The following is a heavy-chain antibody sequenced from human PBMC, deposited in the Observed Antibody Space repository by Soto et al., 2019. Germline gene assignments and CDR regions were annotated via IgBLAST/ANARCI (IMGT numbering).Heavy chain of an antibody. Sequence: QVQLQESGPGLVKPSETLSLTCTVSGGSISSYYWSWIRQPPGKGLEWIGYIYYSGSTNYNPSLKSRVTISVETSTNQFALKLSSVTAADTAVYYCARVWGGAFDIWGQGTMVTVSS. D-gene: IGHD3-10*01. CDR1: GGSISSYY. CDR3: ARVWGGAFDI. CDR2: IYYSGST. V-gene: IGHV4-59*01. J-gene: IGHJ3*02.